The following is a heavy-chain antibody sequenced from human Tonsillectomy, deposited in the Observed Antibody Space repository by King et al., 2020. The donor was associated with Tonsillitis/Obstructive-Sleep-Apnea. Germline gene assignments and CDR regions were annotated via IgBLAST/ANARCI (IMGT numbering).Heavy chain of an antibody. CDR1: GFTFSSYA. CDR2: ISGSGGST. CDR3: AKALQTQYQLLSYWYFDL. J-gene: IGHJ2*01. V-gene: IGHV3-23*04. D-gene: IGHD2-2*01. Sequence: VQLVESGGGLVQPGGSLRLSCAASGFTFSSYAMSWVRQAPGKGLEWVSAISGSGGSTYYADSVKGRFTISRDNSKNTLYLQMNILRAEDTVVYYCAKALQTQYQLLSYWYFDLWGRGXLVTVSS.